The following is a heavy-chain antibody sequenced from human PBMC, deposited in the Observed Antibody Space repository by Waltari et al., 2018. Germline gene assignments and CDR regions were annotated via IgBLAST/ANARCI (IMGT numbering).Heavy chain of an antibody. Sequence: QVLLQRRGGGLLKPSDTLSLTCAGYGGSSRGYYWSCRRHPPGTGLEWSGEINHSGSTNYNPSLKSRVTISVDTSKNQFSLKLSSVTAADTAVYYCARRKGDFWSGYLHTTPNYYYYYMDVWGKGTTVTVSS. D-gene: IGHD3-3*01. CDR1: GGSSRGYY. V-gene: IGHV4-34*01. CDR2: INHSGST. J-gene: IGHJ6*03. CDR3: ARRKGDFWSGYLHTTPNYYYYYMDV.